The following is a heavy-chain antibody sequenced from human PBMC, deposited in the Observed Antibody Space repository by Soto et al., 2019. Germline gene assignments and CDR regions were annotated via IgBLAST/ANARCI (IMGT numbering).Heavy chain of an antibody. D-gene: IGHD6-19*01. V-gene: IGHV4-59*12. CDR3: AREHSSGWHFRTDRPYYFDY. J-gene: IGHJ4*02. CDR2: IYYSGST. CDR1: GGSIISYY. Sequence: SSETLSLTCTVSGGSIISYYWSWIRQPPGKGLEWIGYIYYSGSTNYNPSLKSRVTISVDTSKNQFSLKLSSVTAADTAVYYCAREHSSGWHFRTDRPYYFDYWGQGTLVTVSS.